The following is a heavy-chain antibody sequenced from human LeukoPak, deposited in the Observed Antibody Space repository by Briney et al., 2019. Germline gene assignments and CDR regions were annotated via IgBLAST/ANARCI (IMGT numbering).Heavy chain of an antibody. CDR3: ARVHCSGGSCYADYYYDSSLVDY. D-gene: IGHD2-15*01. J-gene: IGHJ4*02. Sequence: GGSLRLSCAASGFTFSDYYMSWIRQAPGKGLEWVSYISSSGSTIYYADSVKGRFTISRDNAKNSLYLQMNSLRAEDTAVYYCARVHCSGGSCYADYYYDSSLVDYWGQGTLVTVSS. CDR1: GFTFSDYY. CDR2: ISSSGSTI. V-gene: IGHV3-11*01.